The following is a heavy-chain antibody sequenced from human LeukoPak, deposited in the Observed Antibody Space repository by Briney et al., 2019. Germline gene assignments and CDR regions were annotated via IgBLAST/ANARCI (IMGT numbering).Heavy chain of an antibody. V-gene: IGHV3-30*04. CDR3: ARDSVVRRGKNPGGYFDY. CDR2: ISYDGSNK. D-gene: IGHD3-10*01. J-gene: IGHJ4*02. CDR1: GFTFSSYA. Sequence: PGRSLRLSCAASGFTFSSYAMHWVRQAPGKGLEWVVVISYDGSNKYYADSVKGRSTISRDNSKNTLYLQMNSLRAEDTAVYYCARDSVVRRGKNPGGYFDYWGQGTLVTVSS.